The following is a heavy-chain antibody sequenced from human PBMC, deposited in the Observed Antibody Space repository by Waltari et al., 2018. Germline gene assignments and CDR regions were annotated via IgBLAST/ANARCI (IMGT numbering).Heavy chain of an antibody. CDR3: ARGRAYYYDSSPPDY. CDR2: INPNSGGT. Sequence: QVQLVQSGAEVKKPGASVKVSCKASGYTFTGSYMHWVPQAPGQGLEWMGRINPNSGGTNYAQKFQGRVTMTRDTSISTAYMELSRLRSDDTAVYYCARGRAYYYDSSPPDYWGQGTLVTVSS. V-gene: IGHV1-2*06. CDR1: GYTFTGSY. J-gene: IGHJ4*02. D-gene: IGHD3-22*01.